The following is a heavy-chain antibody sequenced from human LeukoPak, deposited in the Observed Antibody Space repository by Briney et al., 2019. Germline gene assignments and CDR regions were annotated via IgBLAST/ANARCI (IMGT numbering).Heavy chain of an antibody. J-gene: IGHJ5*02. CDR3: ARSLTSRITIFGGVSGNWFDP. CDR2: IYYSGST. V-gene: IGHV4-59*01. CDR1: GGSISSYY. Sequence: NPSETLSLTCTVSGGSISSYYWSWIRQPPGKGLEWIGYIYYSGSTNYNPFLKSRVTISVDTSKNQFSLKLSSVTAADTAVYYCARSLTSRITIFGGVSGNWFDPWGQGTLVTVSS. D-gene: IGHD3-3*01.